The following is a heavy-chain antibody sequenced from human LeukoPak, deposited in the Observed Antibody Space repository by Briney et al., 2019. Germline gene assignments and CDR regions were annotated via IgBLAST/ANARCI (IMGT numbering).Heavy chain of an antibody. CDR3: ARHSVTWYDFDY. J-gene: IGHJ4*02. CDR1: AGSISSYY. Sequence: SETLSLTCTVSAGSISSYYWSWIRQPPGKGLEWIGYIHYTGSTNYNPSLKSRVTMSVDTSKNQFSLKLSSVTAADTAVYYCARHSVTWYDFDYWGQGTLVTVSS. D-gene: IGHD6-13*01. CDR2: IHYTGST. V-gene: IGHV4-59*08.